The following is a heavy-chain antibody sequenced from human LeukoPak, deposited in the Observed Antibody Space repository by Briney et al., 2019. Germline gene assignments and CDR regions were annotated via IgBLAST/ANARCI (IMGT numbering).Heavy chain of an antibody. Sequence: GRSLRLSCAASGFTFSSYTMHWVRQAPGKGLEWVAVISNGGSRKYYADSVKGRFTISRDNSKNTLYLQMNSLRAEDTAVYYCAKALTPYYYYYYGMDVWGQGTTVTVSS. CDR3: AKALTPYYYYYYGMDV. CDR1: GFTFSSYT. CDR2: ISNGGSRK. V-gene: IGHV3-30-3*01. J-gene: IGHJ6*02.